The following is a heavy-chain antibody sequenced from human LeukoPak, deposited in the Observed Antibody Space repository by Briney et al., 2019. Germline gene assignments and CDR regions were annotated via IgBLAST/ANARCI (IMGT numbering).Heavy chain of an antibody. CDR2: TYYSGST. V-gene: IGHV4-59*01. Sequence: SETLSLTCTVSGGSISTYYWSWIRQPPGKGLEWIGSTYYSGSTNYNPSLKSRVTISVDTSKNQFSLKLSSVTAADTAVYYCARTGGRSYYDSSGYLGYWGQGTLVTVSS. D-gene: IGHD3-22*01. CDR1: GGSISTYY. J-gene: IGHJ4*02. CDR3: ARTGGRSYYDSSGYLGY.